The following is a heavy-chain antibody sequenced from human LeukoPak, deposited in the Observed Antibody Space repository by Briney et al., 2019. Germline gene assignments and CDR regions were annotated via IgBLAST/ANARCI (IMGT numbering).Heavy chain of an antibody. Sequence: ASVKVSCKSSGYTFTNYDINWVRQATGQGLEWMGWISPYNGNTNYAQKLQGRVTMTTDTATSTAYMELRSLRSDDTAVYYCARRLGAAYYFDYWGQGTLVTVSS. J-gene: IGHJ4*02. D-gene: IGHD2-15*01. V-gene: IGHV1-18*01. CDR3: ARRLGAAYYFDY. CDR2: ISPYNGNT. CDR1: GYTFTNYD.